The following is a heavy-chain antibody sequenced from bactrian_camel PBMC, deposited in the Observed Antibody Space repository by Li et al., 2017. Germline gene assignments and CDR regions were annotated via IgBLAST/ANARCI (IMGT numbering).Heavy chain of an antibody. CDR3: AEGRGSRGEHCYSLNY. D-gene: IGHD6*01. CDR1: GINYRGEV. Sequence: VQLVESGGGSVRSGGSLRLSCSTFGINYRGEVAWFRLPPGKGREGVAAIRSGGGTTYYSDSVKGRFTISRDSAKNTAYLQMNNLQPEDTATYYCAEGRGSRGEHCYSLNYWGQGTQVTVS. J-gene: IGHJ4*01. CDR2: IRSGGGTT. V-gene: IGHV3S40*01.